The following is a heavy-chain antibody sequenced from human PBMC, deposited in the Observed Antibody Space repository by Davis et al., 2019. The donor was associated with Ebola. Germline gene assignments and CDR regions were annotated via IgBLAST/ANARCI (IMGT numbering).Heavy chain of an antibody. D-gene: IGHD2-2*01. CDR1: GFSISTSGVG. J-gene: IGHJ5*02. V-gene: IGHV2-5*02. CDR2: IYWDDDK. Sequence: SGPTLVKPTQTLTLTCTFSGFSISTSGVGVGWIRQPPGKALEWLALIYWDDDKRYSPSLKRRLSITRDTSKNQVVLTMTNMDPVDTATYFCAHYTRFCSSAACPSWFDPWGQGTLVTVSS. CDR3: AHYTRFCSSAACPSWFDP.